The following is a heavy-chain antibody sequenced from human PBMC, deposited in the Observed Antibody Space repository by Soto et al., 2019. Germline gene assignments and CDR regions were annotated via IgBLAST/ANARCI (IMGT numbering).Heavy chain of an antibody. CDR2: ISSNGVDT. CDR1: GFTLSGYA. J-gene: IGHJ6*03. Sequence: EVQLAESGGGLAQPGGSLRLSCAASGFTLSGYAMDWVRQAPGKGLEYVSGISSNGVDTYYANSVQGRFTISRENSKXXVYXXXXXXXXXXXXXXXCARRARPDFYYMDVXXXGXXVTVS. D-gene: IGHD6-6*01. CDR3: ARRARPDFYYMDV. V-gene: IGHV3-64*01.